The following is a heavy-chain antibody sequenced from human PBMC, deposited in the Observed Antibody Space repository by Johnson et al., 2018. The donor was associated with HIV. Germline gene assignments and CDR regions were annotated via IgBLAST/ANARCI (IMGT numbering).Heavy chain of an antibody. CDR2: ISYDGTKK. D-gene: IGHD1-26*01. J-gene: IGHJ3*02. V-gene: IGHV3-30*03. CDR1: GFTFSSYG. Sequence: VESGGGVVQPGRPLRLSCAISGFTFSSYGMHWVRQAPGKGLEWVAVISYDGTKKYYADSVKGRFTISRANSKNTLYLQMGSLRAEDTAVYYCARDPSVPLVGTISWGAFDIWGQGTMVTVSS. CDR3: ARDPSVPLVGTISWGAFDI.